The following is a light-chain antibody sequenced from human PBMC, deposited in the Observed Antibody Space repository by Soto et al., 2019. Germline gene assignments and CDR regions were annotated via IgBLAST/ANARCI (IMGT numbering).Light chain of an antibody. CDR3: QQYNSQPWT. CDR2: KAS. V-gene: IGKV1-5*03. CDR1: ESISSW. J-gene: IGKJ1*01. Sequence: GDRVIITCRASESISSWLAWYQQKPRKAPKLLIYKASTLASGVPSRFSGSGSGTELTPTITSLQPDDFATYYCQQYNSQPWTLGQGTKV.